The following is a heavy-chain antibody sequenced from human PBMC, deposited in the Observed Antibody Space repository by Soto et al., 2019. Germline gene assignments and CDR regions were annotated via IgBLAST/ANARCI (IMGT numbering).Heavy chain of an antibody. CDR3: AKAEDSSGYYNY. J-gene: IGHJ4*02. CDR2: ISGSGGST. CDR1: GFTFSSYA. Sequence: EVQLLESGGGLVQPGGSLRLSCAASGFTFSSYAMSWVRQAPGKGLEWVSAISGSGGSTYYADSVKGRFTISRDNYKNALYLQMNSLRAEDTGVYYCAKAEDSSGYYNYWGQGTLVTGSS. V-gene: IGHV3-23*01. D-gene: IGHD3-22*01.